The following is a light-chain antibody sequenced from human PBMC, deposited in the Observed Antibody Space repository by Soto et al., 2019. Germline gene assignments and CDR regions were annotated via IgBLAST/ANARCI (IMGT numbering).Light chain of an antibody. CDR2: AAS. CDR3: QQYYSYPYN. J-gene: IGKJ2*01. Sequence: DVQLTQSPSFLSASVGDRVSITCRASQDISTYLAWYQQKPGQAPKLLIYAASTLHTGVPSRFSGSGSGTEFTLTISGLQPEDFASYFCQQYYSYPYNVGQGTKVDIK. CDR1: QDISTY. V-gene: IGKV1-9*01.